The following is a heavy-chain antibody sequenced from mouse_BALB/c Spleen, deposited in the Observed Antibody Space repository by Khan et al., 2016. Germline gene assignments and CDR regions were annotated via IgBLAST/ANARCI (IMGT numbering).Heavy chain of an antibody. CDR3: ASTVLAKDWYFAG. CDR2: ISTYYGDA. D-gene: IGHD1-1*01. J-gene: IGHJ1*01. Sequence: QVQLQQSGAELVRPGVSVKISCKGSGYTFTDYAIHWVKLSHAKSLEWIGVISTYYGDAPYNQNFKGKATMTVNKSSTTAYMELARLTSEDSAIYYGASTVLAKDWYFAGWGAGTTVTVSS. CDR1: GYTFTDYA. V-gene: IGHV1S137*01.